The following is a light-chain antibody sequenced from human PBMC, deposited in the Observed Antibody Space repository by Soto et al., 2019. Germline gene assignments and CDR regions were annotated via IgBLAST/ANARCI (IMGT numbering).Light chain of an antibody. CDR3: HQYNHWPPWT. Sequence: EIVMTQSPATLSVSPGERATLSCRASQSVSSNLAWYQQKPGQAPRLLIYGASTRATGIPARFSGSGSGTXFTLTISSLQSEDFAVXYCHQYNHWPPWTSRQGN. V-gene: IGKV3-15*01. CDR1: QSVSSN. J-gene: IGKJ1*01. CDR2: GAS.